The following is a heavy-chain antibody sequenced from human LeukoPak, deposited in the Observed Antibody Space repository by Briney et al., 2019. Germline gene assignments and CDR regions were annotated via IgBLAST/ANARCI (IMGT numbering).Heavy chain of an antibody. D-gene: IGHD6-13*01. CDR1: GFTFSNYA. CDR3: AKEIAAGGTPSFDF. CDR2: ISESGGI. J-gene: IGHJ4*02. Sequence: GGSLRLSCAASGFTFSNYAMSWVRQAPGKGLEWVSGISESGGIYYVDSVKGRFTISRDNSKNMLHLEMNSLKVEDTAIYYCAKEIAAGGTPSFDFWGQGILVSVSS. V-gene: IGHV3-23*01.